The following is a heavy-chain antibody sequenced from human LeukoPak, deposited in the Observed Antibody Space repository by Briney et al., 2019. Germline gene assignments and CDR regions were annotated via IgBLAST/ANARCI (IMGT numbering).Heavy chain of an antibody. CDR3: ARDAGALDI. CDR2: INPNSGGT. V-gene: IGHV1-2*06. Sequence: ASLKVSCKASGYTFTGYYMDWVCQAPGQGLEWMGRINPNSGGTNHAQTSQGRVTMARDTSITTAYMELSRLRSDDTAVYYCARDAGALDIWGQGTMVTVSS. J-gene: IGHJ3*02. CDR1: GYTFTGYY.